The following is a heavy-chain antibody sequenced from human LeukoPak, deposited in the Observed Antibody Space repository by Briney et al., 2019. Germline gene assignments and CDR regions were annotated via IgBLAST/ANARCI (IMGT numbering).Heavy chain of an antibody. J-gene: IGHJ4*02. D-gene: IGHD5-18*01. V-gene: IGHV1-8*01. CDR2: MNPISGNT. CDR3: AREIGPRQLHLWGSAFDY. CDR1: GYTFTSYD. Sequence: ASVKVSCKASGYTFTSYDINWVRRATGQGLEWMGWMNPISGNTGHAQKFQGRLTMTRDTSTTTVYMELSSLRSEDTAMYYCAREIGPRQLHLWGSAFDYWGQGTPVTVSS.